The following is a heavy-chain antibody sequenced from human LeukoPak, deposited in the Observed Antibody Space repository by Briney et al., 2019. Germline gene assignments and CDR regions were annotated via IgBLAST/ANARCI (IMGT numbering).Heavy chain of an antibody. D-gene: IGHD3-9*01. CDR3: ARGQPDYREYFD. CDR1: GYTFTSYD. CDR2: MNPNSGNT. V-gene: IGHV1-8*01. J-gene: IGHJ4*02. Sequence: ASVKVSCKASGYTFTSYDINWVRQATGQGLEWMGWMNPNSGNTGYAQKFQGRVTMTRNTSISTAYMELSSLRSEDTAVYYRARGQPDYREYFDWGQGTLVTVSS.